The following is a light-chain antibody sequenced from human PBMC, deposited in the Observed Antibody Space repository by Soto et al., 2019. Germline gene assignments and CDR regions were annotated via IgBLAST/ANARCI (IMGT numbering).Light chain of an antibody. Sequence: DIQMTQSPSTLSASVGDRVTITCRTSQSITNRLAWYQQKPGKAPKVLIYDASSLESGVPSRFSGSGSGTEFALTISSLQPDDFATYWCQHYGGMWTFGQGTKVDIK. V-gene: IGKV1-5*01. CDR3: QHYGGMWT. CDR1: QSITNR. CDR2: DAS. J-gene: IGKJ1*01.